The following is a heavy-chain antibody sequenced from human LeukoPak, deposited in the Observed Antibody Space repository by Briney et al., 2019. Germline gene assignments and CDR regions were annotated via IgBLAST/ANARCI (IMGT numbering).Heavy chain of an antibody. D-gene: IGHD4-17*01. V-gene: IGHV3-48*02. CDR3: ASENLRTVTTKDDY. Sequence: GGSLRLSCTASGFTFGDYAMSWFRQAPGKGLEWVSYISSSSSTMYYADSVKGRFTISRDNAKNSLYLQMNSLRDEDTAVYYCASENLRTVTTKDDYWGQGTVVTVSS. CDR1: GFTFGDYA. J-gene: IGHJ4*02. CDR2: ISSSSSTM.